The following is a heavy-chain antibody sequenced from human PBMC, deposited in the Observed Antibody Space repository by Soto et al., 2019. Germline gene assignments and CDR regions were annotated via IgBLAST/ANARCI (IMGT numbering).Heavy chain of an antibody. CDR3: ASGKTRTARPSLRYYYYGLDV. CDR2: INHSGTT. CDR1: GGSFSGYY. J-gene: IGHJ6*02. D-gene: IGHD6-6*01. V-gene: IGHV4-34*01. Sequence: PSETLSLTCTIYGGSFSGYYWTWIRQPPGKGLEWIGEINHSGTTNYSPSLKRRVYISVDTSKDKFSLNLSSVTAADTAVYYCASGKTRTARPSLRYYYYGLDVWGHGTTVTVSS.